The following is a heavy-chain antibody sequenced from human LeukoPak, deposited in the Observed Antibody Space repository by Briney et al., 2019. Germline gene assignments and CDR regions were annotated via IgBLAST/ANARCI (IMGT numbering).Heavy chain of an antibody. CDR3: ARAYCGGDCYSRWFDP. D-gene: IGHD2-21*02. J-gene: IGHJ5*02. V-gene: IGHV1-46*01. CDR1: GYTFTSYY. CDR2: INPSGGST. Sequence: ASVKVSCKASGYTFTSYYMHWVRQAPGQGLEWMGIINPSGGSTSYAQKFQGRVTMTRDMSTSTVYMELSSLRSDDTAVYYCARAYCGGDCYSRWFDPWGQGTLVTVSS.